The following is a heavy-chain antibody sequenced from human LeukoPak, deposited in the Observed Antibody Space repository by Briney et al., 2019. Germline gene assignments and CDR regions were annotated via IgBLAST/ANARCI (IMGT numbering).Heavy chain of an antibody. J-gene: IGHJ4*02. CDR3: TKDPLIGSSH. CDR2: ISGSGDGA. V-gene: IGHV3-23*01. D-gene: IGHD1-26*01. Sequence: PGGSLRLSCATSGFTFSSYAMSWVRQAPGKGLEWVSAISGSGDGAYYADSVKGRFTISRDNSKNTLYLQMSSLRAEDTAVYYCTKDPLIGSSHWGQGTLVTVSS. CDR1: GFTFSSYA.